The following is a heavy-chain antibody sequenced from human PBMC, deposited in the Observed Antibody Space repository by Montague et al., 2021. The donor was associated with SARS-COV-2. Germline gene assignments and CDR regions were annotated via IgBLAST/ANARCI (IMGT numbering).Heavy chain of an antibody. CDR3: ARVVLDFWSGFDMDV. D-gene: IGHD3-3*01. Sequence: SLRLSCAASGCTFSSYWMSWVRQAPGKGLEWVANIKQDGSEKYYVDSVKGRFTISRDNAKNSLYLQMNSLRAEDTAVYYCARVVLDFWSGFDMDVWGKGTTVTVSS. V-gene: IGHV3-7*01. CDR2: IKQDGSEK. J-gene: IGHJ6*03. CDR1: GCTFSSYW.